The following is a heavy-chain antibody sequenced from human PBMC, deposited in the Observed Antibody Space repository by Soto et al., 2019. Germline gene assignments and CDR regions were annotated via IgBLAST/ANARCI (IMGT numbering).Heavy chain of an antibody. CDR3: ARGGYSSSSYFDY. V-gene: IGHV4-31*03. D-gene: IGHD6-6*01. J-gene: IGHJ4*02. CDR2: IYYSGST. CDR1: GGSISSGGYY. Sequence: SQTLSLTCTVSGGSISSGGYYWSWIRQHPGKGLEWIGYIYYSGSTYYNPSLKSRVTISVDTSKNQFSLKLSSVTAADTAVYYCARGGYSSSSYFDYWGQGTLVTVSS.